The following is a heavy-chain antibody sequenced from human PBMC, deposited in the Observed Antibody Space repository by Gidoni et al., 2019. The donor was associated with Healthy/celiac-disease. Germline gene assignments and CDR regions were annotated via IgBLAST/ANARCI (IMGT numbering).Heavy chain of an antibody. D-gene: IGHD3-3*01. V-gene: IGHV3-30-3*01. CDR2: ISYDGSNK. CDR1: GFTFSSYA. CDR3: ARVDTYDFWSGWDY. J-gene: IGHJ4*02. Sequence: QVQLVESGGGVVQPGRSLRLSCAAPGFTFSSYAMHWVRQAPGKGLEWVAVISYDGSNKYYADSVKGRFTISRDNSKNTLYLQMNSLRAEDTAVYHCARVDTYDFWSGWDYWGQGTLVTVSS.